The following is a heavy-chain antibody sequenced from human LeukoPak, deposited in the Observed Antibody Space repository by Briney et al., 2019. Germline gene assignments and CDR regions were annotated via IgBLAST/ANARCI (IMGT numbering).Heavy chain of an antibody. CDR2: IKQDGSEK. CDR3: ARDRGIAAADVLDY. CDR1: GFTFSSYW. D-gene: IGHD6-13*01. Sequence: GGSLRLSCAASGFTFSSYWMSWVRQAPGKGLEWVANIKQDGSEKYYVDSVKGRFTISRDNAKNSLYLQMNSLRAEDTAVYYCARDRGIAAADVLDYWGQGTLVTVSS. V-gene: IGHV3-7*01. J-gene: IGHJ4*02.